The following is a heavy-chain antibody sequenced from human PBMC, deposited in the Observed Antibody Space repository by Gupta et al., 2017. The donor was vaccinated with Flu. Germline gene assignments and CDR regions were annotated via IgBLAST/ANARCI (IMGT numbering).Heavy chain of an antibody. CDR3: AKGGQDSGMDV. CDR2: VIPILGIA. Sequence: QVQLVQSGAEVQKPGSSVKVSCKASGGTFRSNTINWVRQAPGQGLEWMGRVIPILGIANYAQKFQGSVTITADKSTSTAYMALSSLRSEDTAVYYCAKGGQDSGMDVWGQGTTVTVS. D-gene: IGHD3-16*01. J-gene: IGHJ6*02. CDR1: GGTFRSNT. V-gene: IGHV1-69*02.